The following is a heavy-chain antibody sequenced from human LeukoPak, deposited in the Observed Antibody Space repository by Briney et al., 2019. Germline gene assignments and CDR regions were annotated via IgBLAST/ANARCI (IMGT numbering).Heavy chain of an antibody. CDR2: IYYSGST. V-gene: IGHV4-39*01. CDR1: GGSISSSSYY. D-gene: IGHD6-19*01. Sequence: SETLSLTCTVSGGSISSSSYYWGWIRQPPGKGLEWIGSIYYSGSTYYNPSLKSRVTMSVDTSKNQFSLKLSSVTAADTAVYYCARRVAVAPNWFDPWGQGTLVTVSS. J-gene: IGHJ5*02. CDR3: ARRVAVAPNWFDP.